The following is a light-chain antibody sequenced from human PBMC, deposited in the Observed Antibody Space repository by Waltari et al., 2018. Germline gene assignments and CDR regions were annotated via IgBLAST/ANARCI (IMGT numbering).Light chain of an antibody. Sequence: ENVLTQSPGTLSLSPGERATLSCRASQRVGSRYLAWYQQKPGQAPRLLIYGASTRATGIPDRFSGSGSGTDFTLTISRLEPEDFAVYYCQQYVRSPYTFGQGTKLEIK. J-gene: IGKJ2*01. CDR3: QQYVRSPYT. CDR1: QRVGSRY. V-gene: IGKV3-20*01. CDR2: GAS.